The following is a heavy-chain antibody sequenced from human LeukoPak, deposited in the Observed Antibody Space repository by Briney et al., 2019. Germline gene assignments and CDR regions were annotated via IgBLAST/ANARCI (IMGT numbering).Heavy chain of an antibody. CDR1: GFTFSDYY. CDR2: ISSSSSYT. Sequence: PGGSLRLSCAASGFTFSDYYMSWIRQAPGTGLEWVSYISSSSSYTNYADSVKGRFTISRDNAKNSLYLQMNSLRAEDTAVYYCARLDSYAPVPGYWGQGTLVTVSS. CDR3: ARLDSYAPVPGY. J-gene: IGHJ4*02. V-gene: IGHV3-11*03. D-gene: IGHD5-18*01.